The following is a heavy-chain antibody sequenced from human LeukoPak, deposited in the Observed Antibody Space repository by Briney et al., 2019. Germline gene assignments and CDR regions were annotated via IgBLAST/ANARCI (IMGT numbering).Heavy chain of an antibody. CDR3: ARDRDGKDY. D-gene: IGHD1-1*01. Sequence: QSGGSLRLSCAASGFAFNTYWMSWVRQAPGKGLEWVANIGQDGTEKHHVDSVRGRFTISRDNAKNSVFLQMNSLRAEDTAVYYCARDRDGKDYWGQGTLVTVSS. J-gene: IGHJ4*02. CDR2: IGQDGTEK. V-gene: IGHV3-7*03. CDR1: GFAFNTYW.